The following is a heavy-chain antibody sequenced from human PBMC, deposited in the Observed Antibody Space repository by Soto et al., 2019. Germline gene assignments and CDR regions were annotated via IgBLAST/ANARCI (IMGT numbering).Heavy chain of an antibody. D-gene: IGHD1-26*01. V-gene: IGHV3-33*01. CDR3: ASDKWELLPFYYYGMDV. Sequence: VGSLRLSCAASGFSFSSYGMHWVRQAPGKGLEWVTVIWYDGSNKYYADSVKGRFTISRDNSKNTLYLQMNSLRTEDTAVYYCASDKWELLPFYYYGMDVWGQGTTVTVSS. CDR2: IWYDGSNK. CDR1: GFSFSSYG. J-gene: IGHJ6*02.